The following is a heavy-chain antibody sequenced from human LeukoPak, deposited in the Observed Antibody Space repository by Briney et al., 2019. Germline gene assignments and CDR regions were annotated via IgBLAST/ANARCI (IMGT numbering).Heavy chain of an antibody. D-gene: IGHD2-2*01. CDR3: AREVLIVVEPAANTIDY. CDR2: ISKSGTYI. V-gene: IGHV3-21*01. J-gene: IGHJ4*02. CDR1: GFTFRDYT. Sequence: PGGSLGLSCAASGFTFRDYTMNWVRQAPGKGLEWVSAISKSGTYIKYADSVKGRFTVSRDNAKNSLFLQMNSLRVEDTAVYFCAREVLIVVEPAANTIDYWGQGTRVTVSS.